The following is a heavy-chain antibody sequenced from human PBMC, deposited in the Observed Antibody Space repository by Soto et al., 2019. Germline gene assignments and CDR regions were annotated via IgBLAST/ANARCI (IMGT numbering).Heavy chain of an antibody. J-gene: IGHJ6*03. D-gene: IGHD6-13*01. V-gene: IGHV3-7*01. CDR1: GFTFSSYW. CDR2: IKQDGSEK. CDR3: ARGIIAAAGKVGNPMDV. Sequence: GGSLRLSCAASGFTFSSYWMSWVRQAPGKGLEWVANIKQDGSEKYYVDSVKGRFTISRDNAKNSLYLQMNSLRAEDTAVYYCARGIIAAAGKVGNPMDVWGKGTTVTVSS.